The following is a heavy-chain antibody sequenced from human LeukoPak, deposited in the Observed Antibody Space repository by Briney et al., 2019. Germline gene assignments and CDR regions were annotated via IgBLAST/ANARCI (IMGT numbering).Heavy chain of an antibody. Sequence: SETLSLTCTVSGGSISTYYWSWIRPPPGKGLEWIGYIYYSGSTNYNPSLKSRVTISVDTSKNQFSLKLSSVTAADTAVYYCARVETSYYYMDVWGKGTTVTVSS. V-gene: IGHV4-59*01. CDR3: ARVETSYYYMDV. CDR1: GGSISTYY. CDR2: IYYSGST. J-gene: IGHJ6*03.